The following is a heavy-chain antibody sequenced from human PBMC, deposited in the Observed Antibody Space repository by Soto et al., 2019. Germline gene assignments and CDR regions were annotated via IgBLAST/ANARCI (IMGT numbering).Heavy chain of an antibody. CDR1: GFTFSSYA. D-gene: IGHD6-13*01. CDR2: ISGSGGST. J-gene: IGHJ4*02. Sequence: GGSLRLSCAASGFTFSSYAMSWVRQAPGKGLEWVSAISGSGGSTYYADSVKGRFTISRDNSKNTLYLQMNSLRAEDTAVYYCAKERIIAAAGFSEVFDYWGQGTLVTVSS. CDR3: AKERIIAAAGFSEVFDY. V-gene: IGHV3-23*01.